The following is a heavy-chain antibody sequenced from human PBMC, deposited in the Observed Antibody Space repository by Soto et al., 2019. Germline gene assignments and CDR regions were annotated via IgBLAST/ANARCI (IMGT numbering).Heavy chain of an antibody. J-gene: IGHJ4*02. V-gene: IGHV3-73*01. CDR2: IRSKANSYAT. D-gene: IGHD3-3*01. CDR1: GFTFSGSA. Sequence: ESGGGLVQPGGSLKLSCAASGFTFSGSAMHWVRQASGKGLEWVGRIRSKANSYATAYAASVKGRFTISRDDSKNTAYLQMNSLKTEDTAVYYGTRPLEWLDDYWGQGPLVTVSS. CDR3: TRPLEWLDDY.